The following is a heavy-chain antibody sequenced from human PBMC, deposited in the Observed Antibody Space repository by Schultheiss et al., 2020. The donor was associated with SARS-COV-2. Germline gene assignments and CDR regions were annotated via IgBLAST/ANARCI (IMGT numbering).Heavy chain of an antibody. CDR3: ARGEVGTAHWFDP. J-gene: IGHJ5*02. CDR2: IYYSGST. CDR1: GGSISSYY. D-gene: IGHD1-14*01. V-gene: IGHV4-39*07. Sequence: SETLSLTCTVSGGSISSYYWSWIRQPPGKGLEWIGSIYYSGSTYYNPSLKSRVTISVDTSKNQFSLKLSSVTAADTAVYYCARGEVGTAHWFDPWGQGTLVTVSS.